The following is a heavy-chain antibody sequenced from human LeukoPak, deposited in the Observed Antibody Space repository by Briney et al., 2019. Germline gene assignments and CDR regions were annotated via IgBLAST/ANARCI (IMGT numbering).Heavy chain of an antibody. CDR3: ARGGYNTY. V-gene: IGHV1-18*01. CDR2: ISPNNGNT. D-gene: IGHD1-14*01. J-gene: IGHJ4*02. Sequence: GASVKVSCKASGYSFTSVGISWVRQAPGQGLEWMGWISPNNGNTNYAQKLQGRVTMTTDTSTSTAYMELRSLRFDDTDVYYSARGGYNTYWGQGTLVTVSS. CDR1: GYSFTSVG.